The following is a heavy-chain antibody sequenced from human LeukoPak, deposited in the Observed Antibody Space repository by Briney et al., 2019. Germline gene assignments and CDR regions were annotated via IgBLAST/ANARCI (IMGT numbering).Heavy chain of an antibody. V-gene: IGHV1-46*01. CDR3: ARGTESWFGESL. CDR2: INPSAGNT. Sequence: ASVKVSCKAFGYTFSNYYMHWVRQAPGQGLEWMGLINPSAGNTNYAQRFQGRVTMTRNTSTSTVYMELSSLRSEDTAVYYCARGTESWFGESLWGQGTLVTVSS. CDR1: GYTFSNYY. D-gene: IGHD3-10*01. J-gene: IGHJ4*02.